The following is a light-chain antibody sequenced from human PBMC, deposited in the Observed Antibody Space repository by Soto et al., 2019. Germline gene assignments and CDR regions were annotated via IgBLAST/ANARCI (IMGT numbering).Light chain of an antibody. CDR2: KAS. CDR1: QSISSW. J-gene: IGKJ1*01. V-gene: IGKV1-5*03. Sequence: DIQMTQSPSTLSASIGDRVTITCRASQSISSWLAWYQQKPGKAPKLLIYKASSLESGVPSRFSGRGSGTEFTLTISSLQPDDFATYYCQQYNNWWTFGQGTKVEIK. CDR3: QQYNNWWT.